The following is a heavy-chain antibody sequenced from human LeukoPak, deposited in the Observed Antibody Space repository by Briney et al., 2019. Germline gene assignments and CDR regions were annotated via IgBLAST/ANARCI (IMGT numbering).Heavy chain of an antibody. Sequence: GGSLRLSCAASGFTFLNYAVHWVRQAPGKGLEWVAVMSYDGKNNYYADSVKGRFTLSRDNSKNTLYLQMISLRPEDTAVYYCAREWGAAADYWGQGTLVTVSS. CDR2: MSYDGKNN. J-gene: IGHJ4*02. CDR3: AREWGAAADY. V-gene: IGHV3-30*04. CDR1: GFTFLNYA. D-gene: IGHD6-13*01.